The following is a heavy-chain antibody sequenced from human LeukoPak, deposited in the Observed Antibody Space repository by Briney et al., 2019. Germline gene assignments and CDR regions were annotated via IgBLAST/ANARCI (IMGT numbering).Heavy chain of an antibody. CDR1: GGSISSSSYY. Sequence: SETLSLTCTVSGGSISSSSYYWGWIRQPPGKGLEWIGSFYYSGSTYYNPSLKSRVTISVDTPKKQFSLKLSSVTAADTAVYYCANRYCSGGSCYFDYWGQGTLVTVSS. CDR2: FYYSGST. J-gene: IGHJ4*02. D-gene: IGHD2-15*01. CDR3: ANRYCSGGSCYFDY. V-gene: IGHV4-39*01.